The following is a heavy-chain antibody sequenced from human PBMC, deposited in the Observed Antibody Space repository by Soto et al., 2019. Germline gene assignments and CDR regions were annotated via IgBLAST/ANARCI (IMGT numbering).Heavy chain of an antibody. V-gene: IGHV1-46*01. CDR2: INASGGST. CDR1: GYTFTSYY. Sequence: ASVKVSCKASGYTFTSYYMHWVRHAPGQGLEWMGIINASGGSTSYAQKIQGRVTMTRDTSTSTVYLELSSLISEDTAVYYCARDRISFTYNDLPFFDYWGQENLLTVSS. CDR3: ARDRISFTYNDLPFFDY. D-gene: IGHD1-1*01. J-gene: IGHJ4*02.